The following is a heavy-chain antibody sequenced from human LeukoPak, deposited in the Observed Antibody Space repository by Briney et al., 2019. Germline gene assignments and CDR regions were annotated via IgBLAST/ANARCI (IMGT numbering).Heavy chain of an antibody. CDR2: IYYSGST. V-gene: IGHV4-31*03. D-gene: IGHD6-19*01. CDR3: ARDRGSSGWLDY. J-gene: IGHJ4*02. Sequence: PSETLSLTCTVSGGSISSGGYYWSWIRQHPGKGLEWIGYIYYSGSTYYNPSLKSRVTISVDTSKNQFSLKRSSVTAADTAVYYCARDRGSSGWLDYWGQGTLVTVSS. CDR1: GGSISSGGYY.